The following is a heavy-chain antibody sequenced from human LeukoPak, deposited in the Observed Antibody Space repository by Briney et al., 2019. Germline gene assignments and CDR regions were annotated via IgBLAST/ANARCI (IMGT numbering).Heavy chain of an antibody. Sequence: GGSLRLSCAASGFTFTDYVMHWVRQAPGKGLEYVSAISSNGVGTYYANSVKGRFTVSRDNSKNTLYLQMGSLRAEDMAVYYCARDGGYRLGNYGMDVWGQGTTVTVSS. J-gene: IGHJ6*02. D-gene: IGHD5-18*01. V-gene: IGHV3-64*01. CDR1: GFTFTDYV. CDR3: ARDGGYRLGNYGMDV. CDR2: ISSNGVGT.